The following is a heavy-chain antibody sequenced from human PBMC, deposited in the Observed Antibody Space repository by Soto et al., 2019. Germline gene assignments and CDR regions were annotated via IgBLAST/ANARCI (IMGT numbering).Heavy chain of an antibody. Sequence: SETLSLTCTVSGGSISSYYWSWIRQPPGKGLEWIGYIYYSGTTYYNPSLKSRVTVAVDTSKNQFSLKLTSVTAADTAVYYCATHQGYYGSGNYCFDHWGQGTLVTVSS. CDR1: GGSISSYY. V-gene: IGHV4-59*04. CDR3: ATHQGYYGSGNYCFDH. D-gene: IGHD3-10*01. CDR2: IYYSGTT. J-gene: IGHJ4*02.